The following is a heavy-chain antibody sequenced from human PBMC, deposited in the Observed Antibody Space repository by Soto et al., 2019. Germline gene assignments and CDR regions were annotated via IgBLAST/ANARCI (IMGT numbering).Heavy chain of an antibody. CDR2: IWYDGSNK. Sequence: GGSLRLSCAASGFTFSSYGMHWVRQAPGKGLEWVAVIWYDGSNKYYADSVKGRFTISRDNSKNTLYLQMNSLRAEDTAVYYCASGLNCSGGSCYGDYYYYGMDVWGQGTTVTVSS. CDR1: GFTFSSYG. J-gene: IGHJ6*02. V-gene: IGHV3-33*01. CDR3: ASGLNCSGGSCYGDYYYYGMDV. D-gene: IGHD2-15*01.